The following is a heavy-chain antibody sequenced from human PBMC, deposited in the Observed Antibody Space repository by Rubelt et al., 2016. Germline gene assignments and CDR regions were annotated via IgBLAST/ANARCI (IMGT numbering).Heavy chain of an antibody. CDR1: GYTFTSYG. Sequence: QVQLVQSGAEVKKPGASVKVSCKASGYTFTSYGISWVRQAPGQGLEWMGWISAYNGNTNYAQKIQGRVTMTKETSTSTAYMELRSLRSDDTAVYYCASMYSSSWYRGWFDPWGQGTLVTVSS. CDR2: ISAYNGNT. CDR3: ASMYSSSWYRGWFDP. V-gene: IGHV1-18*01. J-gene: IGHJ5*02. D-gene: IGHD6-13*01.